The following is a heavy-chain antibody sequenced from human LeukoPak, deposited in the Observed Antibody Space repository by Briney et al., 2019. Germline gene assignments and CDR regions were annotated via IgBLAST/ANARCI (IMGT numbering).Heavy chain of an antibody. CDR2: INHSGST. J-gene: IGHJ4*02. CDR3: ARNYDFWTDFDY. V-gene: IGHV4-34*01. Sequence: SETLSLTCAVYGGSFSGYYWSWIRQPPGKGLEWIGEINHSGSTNYNPSLKSRVTISVDTSKNQFSLKLSSVTAADTAVYYCARNYDFWTDFDYWGQGTLVTVSS. CDR1: GGSFSGYY. D-gene: IGHD3-3*01.